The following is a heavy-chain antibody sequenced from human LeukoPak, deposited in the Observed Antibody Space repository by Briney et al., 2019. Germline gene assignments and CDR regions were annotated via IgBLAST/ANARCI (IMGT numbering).Heavy chain of an antibody. CDR1: GYFISSGYY. Sequence: SETLSLTCAVSGYFISSGYYWGWIRQPPGKGLEWIGSIYHSGSTYYNPSLKSRVTISVDTYKNQFSLKLSSVTAADRAVYYRARRVGGYGYNGGAFHIWGQGTIVTVSS. J-gene: IGHJ3*02. V-gene: IGHV4-38-2*01. D-gene: IGHD5-24*01. CDR3: ARRVGGYGYNGGAFHI. CDR2: IYHSGST.